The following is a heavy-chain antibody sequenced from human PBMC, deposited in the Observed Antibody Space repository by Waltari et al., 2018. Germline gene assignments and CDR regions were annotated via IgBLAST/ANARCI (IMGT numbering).Heavy chain of an antibody. J-gene: IGHJ4*02. CDR1: GFTFSSYA. CDR3: ARALWDIVVVVAATKPDY. V-gene: IGHV3-30-3*01. CDR2: ISYDGSNK. D-gene: IGHD2-15*01. Sequence: QVQLVESGGGVVQPGRSLRLSCAASGFTFSSYAMPWVRQAPGKGLEWVAVISYDGSNKYYADSVKGRFTISRDNSKNTLYLQMNSLRAEDTAVYYCARALWDIVVVVAATKPDYWGQGTLVTVSS.